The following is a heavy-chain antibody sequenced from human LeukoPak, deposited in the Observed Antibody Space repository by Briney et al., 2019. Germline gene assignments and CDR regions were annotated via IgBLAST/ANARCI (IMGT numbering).Heavy chain of an antibody. CDR2: LHPSGAT. V-gene: IGHV4-4*07. Sequence: SETLSLTCTVSGSSISGYYWNWIRQPAGKGLEWIGRLHPSGATNYNPSLKSRITMSLDTSKNQFSLKLSSVTAADTAVYYCASTRYFDWLRPLYYYYGMDVWGQGTTVTVSS. CDR3: ASTRYFDWLRPLYYYYGMDV. D-gene: IGHD3-9*01. J-gene: IGHJ6*02. CDR1: GSSISGYY.